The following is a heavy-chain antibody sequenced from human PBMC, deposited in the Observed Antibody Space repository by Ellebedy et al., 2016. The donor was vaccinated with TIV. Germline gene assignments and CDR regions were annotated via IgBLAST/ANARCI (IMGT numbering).Heavy chain of an antibody. Sequence: SGPTLVKPTQTLTLTCTFSGFSLSTSGMCVSWIRQPPGKALEWLARIDWDDDKYYSTSLKTRLTISKDTSKNQVVLTMTNMDPVDTATYYCARYYGSGSHSLLYFDYWGQGTLVTVSS. CDR2: IDWDDDK. D-gene: IGHD3-10*01. CDR3: ARYYGSGSHSLLYFDY. J-gene: IGHJ4*02. V-gene: IGHV2-70*11. CDR1: GFSLSTSGMC.